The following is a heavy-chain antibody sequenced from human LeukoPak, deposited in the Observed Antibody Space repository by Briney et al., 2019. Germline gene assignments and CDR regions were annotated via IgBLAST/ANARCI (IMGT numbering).Heavy chain of an antibody. CDR1: GGSISNHY. V-gene: IGHV4-59*08. CDR3: ARLNGGY. J-gene: IGHJ4*02. CDR2: INYSGST. Sequence: SETLSLTCTVSGGSISNHYWSWIRQPPGRGLEWIGYINYSGSTNYNPSLKNRVTISVDTSKNQFSLKVTSVTAADTAVYYCARLNGGYWGQGTLVIVSS. D-gene: IGHD1-1*01.